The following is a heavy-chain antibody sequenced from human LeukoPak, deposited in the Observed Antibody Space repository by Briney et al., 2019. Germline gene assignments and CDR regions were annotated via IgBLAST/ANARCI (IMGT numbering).Heavy chain of an antibody. V-gene: IGHV3-7*01. CDR2: IKTDGSQI. J-gene: IGHJ4*02. D-gene: IGHD7-27*01. CDR1: GFTVSSNY. CDR3: ARDLNWETY. Sequence: GGSLRLSCAASGFTVSSNYMSWVRQVPGKGLEWVANIKTDGSQIYYVDSVKGRFTISRDNAKNSLYLQMNSLRAEDTAVYYCARDLNWETYWGQGTLVSVSS.